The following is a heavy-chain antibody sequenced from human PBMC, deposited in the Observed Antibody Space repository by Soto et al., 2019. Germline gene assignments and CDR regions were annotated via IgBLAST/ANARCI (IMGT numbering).Heavy chain of an antibody. CDR2: ISAYNGNT. CDR3: ARLIEDIVVVPAAPDLNHNWFDP. Sequence: ASVKVSCKASGYTFTSYGISWVRQAPGQGLEWMGWISAYNGNTNYAQKLQGRVTMTTDTSTSTAYMELRSLRSDDTAVYYCARLIEDIVVVPAAPDLNHNWFDPWGQGTLVTVSS. CDR1: GYTFTSYG. V-gene: IGHV1-18*01. J-gene: IGHJ5*02. D-gene: IGHD2-2*01.